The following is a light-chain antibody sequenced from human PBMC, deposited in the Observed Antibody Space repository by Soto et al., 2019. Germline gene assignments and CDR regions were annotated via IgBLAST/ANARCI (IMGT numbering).Light chain of an antibody. Sequence: QAVVTQPPSASVTPGQTGTISCSGGSSNIGSKYVYWYQQLSGTAPRLIIYSNDQRSSGVPDRLSGSRSGTSASLAISVLRSEDEADYYCAAWDETMGGVFGGGTKLTVL. V-gene: IGLV1-47*02. CDR2: SND. CDR1: SSNIGSKY. J-gene: IGLJ3*02. CDR3: AAWDETMGGV.